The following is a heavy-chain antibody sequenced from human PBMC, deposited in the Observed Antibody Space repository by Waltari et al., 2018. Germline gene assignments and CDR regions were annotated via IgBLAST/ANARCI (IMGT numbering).Heavy chain of an antibody. CDR3: ASTSGWLTPVCDY. V-gene: IGHV4-59*01. CDR2: IYYIGST. CDR1: SGSISSYY. D-gene: IGHD3-22*01. J-gene: IGHJ4*02. Sequence: QVQLQESGPGLVKPSETLSLTCTVSSGSISSYYWSWIRQPPGKELEWIGYIYYIGSTNSNPSLKNRVTISVDTSKNQFSLKLSSVTAADTAVYYCASTSGWLTPVCDYWGQGTLVTVSS.